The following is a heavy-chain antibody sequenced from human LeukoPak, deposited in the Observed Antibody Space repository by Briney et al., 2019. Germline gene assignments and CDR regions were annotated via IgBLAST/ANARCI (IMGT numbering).Heavy chain of an antibody. Sequence: SETLSLTCAVYGGSFSGYYWSWIRQPPGKGLEWIGEINHSGSTNYNPSLKSRVTISVDTSKNQFSLKLSSVTAADTAVYYCARGPYRGYSSGWYCNYWGQGTLVTVSS. V-gene: IGHV4-34*01. CDR2: INHSGST. D-gene: IGHD6-19*01. CDR3: ARGPYRGYSSGWYCNY. CDR1: GGSFSGYY. J-gene: IGHJ4*02.